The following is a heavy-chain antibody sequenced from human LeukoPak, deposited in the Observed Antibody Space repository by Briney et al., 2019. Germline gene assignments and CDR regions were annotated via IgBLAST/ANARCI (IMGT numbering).Heavy chain of an antibody. Sequence: PGGSLRLSCAVSGFIFSNYWMNWLRQAPGEGLEGVANIKQDGSEKYYVDSVKGRFSISRENAEHSLYLQMTSLRGEESVAYYFTSACCGGGCGTRPSFDSWGQGTLVTVSS. D-gene: IGHD2-15*01. CDR2: IKQDGSEK. V-gene: IGHV3-7*01. J-gene: IGHJ4*02. CDR3: TSACCGGGCGTRPSFDS. CDR1: GFIFSNYW.